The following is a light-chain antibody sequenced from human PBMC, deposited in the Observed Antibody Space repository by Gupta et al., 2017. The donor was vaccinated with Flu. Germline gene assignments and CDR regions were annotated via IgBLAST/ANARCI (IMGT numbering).Light chain of an antibody. CDR3: QPYGSSPLT. J-gene: IGKJ4*01. CDR2: GAS. CDR1: QSVTSNY. V-gene: IGKV3-20*01. Sequence: LSPGEMATLSCRASQSVTSNYLAWYPQKPGQAPRPLIYGASTSATGIPDRFSGSGSATDFTLTISRLEPEDFAVYYCQPYGSSPLTFGRGT.